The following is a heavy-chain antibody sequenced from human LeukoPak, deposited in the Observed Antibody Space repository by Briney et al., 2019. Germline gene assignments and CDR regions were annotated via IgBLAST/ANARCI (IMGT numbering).Heavy chain of an antibody. CDR3: ARDQAVAGTLDY. V-gene: IGHV1-18*01. CDR2: ISAYNGNT. D-gene: IGHD6-19*01. Sequence: ASVKVSYKASGYTFTSYGISWVRQAPGQGLEWMGWISAYNGNTNYAQKLQGRVTMTTETSTSTVFMELRSLRSEDTAVYYCARDQAVAGTLDYWGQGTLVTVSS. J-gene: IGHJ4*02. CDR1: GYTFTSYG.